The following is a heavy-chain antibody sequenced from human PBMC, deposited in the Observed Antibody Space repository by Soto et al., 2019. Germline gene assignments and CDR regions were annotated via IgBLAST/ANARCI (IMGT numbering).Heavy chain of an antibody. CDR2: IYWNEDK. CDR1: GFSLNTSGVG. J-gene: IGHJ5*01. V-gene: IGHV2-5*01. CDR3: AHRPVEYSSSSAYNWFDS. D-gene: IGHD6-6*01. Sequence: KSGHTLVNPTQTLTLTCTFSGFSLNTSGVGVGWIRQPPGKALEWLALIYWNEDKRYSPSLKSRLTITKDTSKNQMVLTMTNMDPVDTATYYCAHRPVEYSSSSAYNWFDSWRQGTLVTVSS.